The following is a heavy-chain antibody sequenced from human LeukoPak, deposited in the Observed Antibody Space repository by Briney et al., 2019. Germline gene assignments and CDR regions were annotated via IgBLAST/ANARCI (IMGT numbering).Heavy chain of an antibody. CDR3: AKDVNSSGYYLGFDY. J-gene: IGHJ4*02. CDR2: ISGGGDK. D-gene: IGHD3-22*01. CDR1: GFTFSTYA. V-gene: IGHV3-23*01. Sequence: GDSLRLSCAASGFTFSTYAMSWVRQAPGKGLEWVTTISGGGDKQYADYVKGRFTVSRDDSKNTLYLQMNSLRAEDTALYYCAKDVNSSGYYLGFDYWGQGTLITVSS.